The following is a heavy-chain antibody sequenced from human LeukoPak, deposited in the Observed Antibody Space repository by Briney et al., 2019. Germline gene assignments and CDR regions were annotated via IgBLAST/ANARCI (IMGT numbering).Heavy chain of an antibody. CDR3: ASGGYSFFY. Sequence: GSLSLSCAASGFRFSSYWMNWVRQAPGKGLEWVANIKQDGSEKYYVDSVKGRFTISRDNAKNSLYLQMNSLRAEDTAVYYCASGGYSFFYWGQGTLVTVSS. J-gene: IGHJ4*02. CDR1: GFRFSSYW. CDR2: IKQDGSEK. D-gene: IGHD5-18*01. V-gene: IGHV3-7*03.